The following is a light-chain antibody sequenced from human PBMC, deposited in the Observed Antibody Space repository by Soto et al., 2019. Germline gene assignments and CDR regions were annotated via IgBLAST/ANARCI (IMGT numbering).Light chain of an antibody. CDR2: DVS. CDR1: SSDVGGYNY. CDR3: CSYAGSYTHV. Sequence: QSALTQPRSVSGSPGQSVTISCTGTSSDVGGYNYVSWYQQQPGKAPKLMIYDVSKRPSGVPDRFSGSKSGNTASLTISGLQDEEEADYYCCSYAGSYTHVFGTGTKLTVL. J-gene: IGLJ1*01. V-gene: IGLV2-11*01.